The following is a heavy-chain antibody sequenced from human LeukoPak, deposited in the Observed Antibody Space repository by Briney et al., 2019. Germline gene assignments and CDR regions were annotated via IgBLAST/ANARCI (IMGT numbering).Heavy chain of an antibody. J-gene: IGHJ4*02. CDR1: GFTFSKNW. CDR3: ARGSEWSSGVSDY. CDR2: INQDGSEK. D-gene: IGHD3-3*01. V-gene: IGHV3-7*01. Sequence: GGSLSLSCAASGFTFSKNWMTWVRQAPGKGLEWVANINQDGSEKYYVDSVKGRFTVSRDNAKKSLYLQMNSLRAEDTAVYYCARGSEWSSGVSDYWGQGTLVTVSS.